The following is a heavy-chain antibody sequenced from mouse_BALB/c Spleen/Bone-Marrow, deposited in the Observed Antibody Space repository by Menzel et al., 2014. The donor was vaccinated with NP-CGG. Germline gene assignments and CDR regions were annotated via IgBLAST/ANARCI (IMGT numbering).Heavy chain of an antibody. CDR2: ISTYSGNT. CDR1: GCTFTDYA. D-gene: IGHD2-4*01. V-gene: IGHV1-67*01. J-gene: IGHJ3*01. CDR3: ARGIYYDSTWFAY. Sequence: QVQLKDSGPELVRPGVSVKISCKGSGCTFTDYAMHWVKQSHAKSLEWIGVISTYSGNTNYNQKFKGEATMTVDKSSSTAYMELARLTSEYSAIYYCARGIYYDSTWFAYWGQGTLVTVSA.